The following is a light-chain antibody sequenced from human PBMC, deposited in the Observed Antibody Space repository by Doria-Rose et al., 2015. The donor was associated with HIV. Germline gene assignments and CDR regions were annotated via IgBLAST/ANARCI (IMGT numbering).Light chain of an antibody. CDR2: RAS. CDR1: QGIGSD. J-gene: IGKJ2*01. CDR3: QQYSQWPPYT. V-gene: IGKV3-15*01. Sequence: EIVMTQSPATLSVSPGERATLSCRASQGIGSDLAWYQQKPGQAPRLLIYRASIRATGIPPRFTGGGSGTEFNLTISSLQSEDFAVYFCQQYSQWPPYTFGQGTKLEVK.